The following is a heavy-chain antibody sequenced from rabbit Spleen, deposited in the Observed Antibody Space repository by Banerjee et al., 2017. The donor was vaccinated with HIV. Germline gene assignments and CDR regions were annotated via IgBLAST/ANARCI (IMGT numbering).Heavy chain of an antibody. CDR2: IYSLGGGA. D-gene: IGHD7-1*01. V-gene: IGHV1S45*01. CDR1: GFSFSSSYY. Sequence: QEQLEESGGGLVKPEGSLTLTCTASGFSFSSSYYMCWVRQAPGKGLEWIGCIYSLGGGAIYASWATGRFTISKTSSTTVTLQMTSLTAADTATYFCARFYSATYGMDLWGPGTLVTVS. J-gene: IGHJ6*01. CDR3: ARFYSATYGMDL.